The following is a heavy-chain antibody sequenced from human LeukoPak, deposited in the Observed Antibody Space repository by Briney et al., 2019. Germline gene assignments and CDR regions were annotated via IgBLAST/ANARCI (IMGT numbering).Heavy chain of an antibody. CDR3: ASPRVNYYDSSGYYGGGDYYFDY. CDR1: GFTFSSYA. Sequence: GGSLRLSCAASGFTFSSYAMSWVRQAPGKGLEWVSAISGSGGSTYYADSVKGRFTISRDNAKNSLYLQMNSLRAEDTAVYYCASPRVNYYDSSGYYGGGDYYFDYWGQGTLVTVSS. CDR2: ISGSGGST. J-gene: IGHJ4*02. D-gene: IGHD3-22*01. V-gene: IGHV3-23*01.